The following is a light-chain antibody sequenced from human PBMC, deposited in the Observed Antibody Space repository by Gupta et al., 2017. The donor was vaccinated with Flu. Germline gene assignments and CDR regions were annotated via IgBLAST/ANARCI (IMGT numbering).Light chain of an antibody. CDR2: GAS. V-gene: IGKV3-20*01. CDR1: QTVSSTY. CDR3: HQHLTSRE. Sequence: IVLTQSPGTLPLSPGERATLSCRASQTVSSTYLAWYQQKPGQAPRLIIYGASNRATDITDRFGGSGENKDFTLTSSRREYEDCAIYYAHQHLTSREFGQGTKVEI. J-gene: IGKJ1*01.